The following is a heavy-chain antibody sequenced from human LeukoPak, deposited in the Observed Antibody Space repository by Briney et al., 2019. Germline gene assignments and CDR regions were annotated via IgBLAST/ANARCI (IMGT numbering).Heavy chain of an antibody. CDR3: ARGNGGLDI. D-gene: IGHD3-10*01. J-gene: IGHJ3*02. V-gene: IGHV4-4*02. Sequence: SETXSLTCAVSGASITYYWSWVRQPPGKGLEWIGEVHRDGYANYNPSLESRVLMSVDKSKNQLSLQLTSVTAADTAVYYCARGNGGLDIWGQGTMVTVSS. CDR2: VHRDGYA. CDR1: GASITYY.